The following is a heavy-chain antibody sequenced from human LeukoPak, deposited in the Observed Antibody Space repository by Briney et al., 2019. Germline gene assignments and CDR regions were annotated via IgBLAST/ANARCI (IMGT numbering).Heavy chain of an antibody. V-gene: IGHV3-11*04. J-gene: IGHJ4*02. Sequence: PGGSLRLSCAASGFTFSDYYLSWIRQAPGKGLEWVSYISSSGSTIYYAASVKGRFTISRDNARNSLYMQMSSLRAEDTAVYSCARRREHGSGSDWLWGQGTLVTVSP. CDR2: ISSSGSTI. D-gene: IGHD3-10*01. CDR3: ARRREHGSGSDWL. CDR1: GFTFSDYY.